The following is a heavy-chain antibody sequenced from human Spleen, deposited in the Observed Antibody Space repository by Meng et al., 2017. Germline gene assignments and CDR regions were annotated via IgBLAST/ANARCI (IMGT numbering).Heavy chain of an antibody. V-gene: IGHV3-23*01. J-gene: IGHJ4*01. Sequence: EVRRLEAGGGLVRPGGFLRLSCAASGFTFSSYGMNWVRQAPGKGLEWVSGIGGSGGSTNYADSVKGRFTISRGSSKNMLYLQMNSLRADDTAVCYCSGHVDYWGHGTLVTVSS. CDR3: SGHVDY. CDR1: GFTFSSYG. CDR2: IGGSGGST.